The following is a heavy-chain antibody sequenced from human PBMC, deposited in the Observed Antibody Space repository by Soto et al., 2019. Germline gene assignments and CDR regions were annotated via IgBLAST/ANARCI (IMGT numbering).Heavy chain of an antibody. CDR2: ISSSGSTI. Sequence: QVQLVESGGGLVKPGGSLRLSCAASGITFSDYYMSWIRQAPGKGLEWVPHISSSGSTIDYADSVKGRFTISRDNAKKSLYLQMNSMRAEDTAVYYCARGGCSGGSCWDDYWGQGTLVTVSS. CDR3: ARGGCSGGSCWDDY. J-gene: IGHJ4*02. D-gene: IGHD2-15*01. CDR1: GITFSDYY. V-gene: IGHV3-11*01.